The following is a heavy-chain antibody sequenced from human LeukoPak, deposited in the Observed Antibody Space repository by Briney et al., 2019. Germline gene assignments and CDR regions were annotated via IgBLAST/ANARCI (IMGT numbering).Heavy chain of an antibody. Sequence: SEILSLTCTVSGGSMSSYYWSWIRQPPGKGLEWIGYIYYSGSTKYNPSLESRVTISVDTSKNQFSLKLSSVTAADTAVYYCARTASTYGSGTRVDYYYYMDVWGKGTTVTISS. CDR1: GGSMSSYY. CDR2: IYYSGST. V-gene: IGHV4-59*08. CDR3: ARTASTYGSGTRVDYYYYMDV. J-gene: IGHJ6*03. D-gene: IGHD3-10*01.